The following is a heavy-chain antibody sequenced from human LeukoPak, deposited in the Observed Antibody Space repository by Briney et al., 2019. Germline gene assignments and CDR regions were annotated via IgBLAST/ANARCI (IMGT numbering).Heavy chain of an antibody. Sequence: GGSLRLSCAASGFTFSSYAMSWVRQAPGKGLEWVSAISGSGGSTYYADSVKGRFTISRDNSKNTLYLQMNSLRAEDTAVYYCAKDKSVVVVAAEYFQHWGQGTLVTVSS. CDR1: GFTFSSYA. V-gene: IGHV3-23*01. D-gene: IGHD2-15*01. CDR2: ISGSGGST. CDR3: AKDKSVVVVAAEYFQH. J-gene: IGHJ1*01.